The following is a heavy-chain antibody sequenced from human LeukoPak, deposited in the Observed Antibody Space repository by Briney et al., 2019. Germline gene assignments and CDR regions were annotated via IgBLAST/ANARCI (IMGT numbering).Heavy chain of an antibody. CDR3: GKERYGSSSAIDY. Sequence: PGGSLRLSCAASGFTFSSNAMNWVRQAPGKGLEWASGITGSGDSTYYADSVKGRFTISRDNSKNTVYLQMNSLRVEDTAVYHCGKERYGSSSAIDYWGHGTLVTVSS. D-gene: IGHD6-6*01. V-gene: IGHV3-23*01. CDR1: GFTFSSNA. CDR2: ITGSGDST. J-gene: IGHJ4*01.